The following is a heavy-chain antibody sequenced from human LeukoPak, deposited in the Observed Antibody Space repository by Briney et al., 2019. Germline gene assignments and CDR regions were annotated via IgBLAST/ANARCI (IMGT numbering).Heavy chain of an antibody. J-gene: IGHJ4*02. CDR1: GYTFTSYD. D-gene: IGHD3-3*01. Sequence: ASVKVSCKASGYTFTSYDINWVRQATGQGLEWMGWMNPNSGNTGYAQKFQGRVTMTRNTSISTAYMELSSLRSEDTAVYYCARSTTKYYDFWSGLGYWGQGTLVTVSS. V-gene: IGHV1-8*01. CDR2: MNPNSGNT. CDR3: ARSTTKYYDFWSGLGY.